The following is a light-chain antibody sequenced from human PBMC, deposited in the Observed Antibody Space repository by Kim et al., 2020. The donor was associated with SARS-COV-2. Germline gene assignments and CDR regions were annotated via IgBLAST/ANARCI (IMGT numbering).Light chain of an antibody. CDR2: KAS. CDR3: QQYHSLYT. V-gene: IGKV1-5*03. J-gene: IGKJ2*01. CDR1: QSINYW. Sequence: DIQMTQSPSTLSASVGNRVTMTCRASQSINYWLAWYQQKPGKAPKLLIYKASTLESGVPSRFSGSGSGTEFSLTISSLQPDDFATYYCQQYHSLYTFGQGTKLEI.